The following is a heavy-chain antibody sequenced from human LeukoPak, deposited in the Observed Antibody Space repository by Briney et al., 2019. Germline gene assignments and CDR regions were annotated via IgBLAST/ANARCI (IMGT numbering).Heavy chain of an antibody. CDR3: ARGFGSGSYYKRYYFDY. D-gene: IGHD3-10*01. V-gene: IGHV4-59*01. CDR2: IYYSGST. J-gene: IGHJ4*02. Sequence: PSETLSLTCTVSGGSISSYYWSWIRQPPGKGLEWIGYIYYSGSTNYNPSLKSRVTISVDTSKNQLSLKLSSVTAADTAVYYCARGFGSGSYYKRYYFDYWGQGTLVTVSS. CDR1: GGSISSYY.